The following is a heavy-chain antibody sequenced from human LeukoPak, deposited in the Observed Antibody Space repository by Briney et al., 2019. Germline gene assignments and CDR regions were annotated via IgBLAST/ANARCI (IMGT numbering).Heavy chain of an antibody. J-gene: IGHJ4*02. D-gene: IGHD3-10*01. CDR3: ARVLWFGGIYYFDY. Sequence: PGGSLRLSCAASGFSFRSFLMSWVRQAPGKGLEWVASIKEDGSDKYYVESVKGRFTISRENARNSLYLQMNSLRAEDTAVYYCARVLWFGGIYYFDYWGQGTLVTVSS. CDR1: GFSFRSFL. CDR2: IKEDGSDK. V-gene: IGHV3-7*04.